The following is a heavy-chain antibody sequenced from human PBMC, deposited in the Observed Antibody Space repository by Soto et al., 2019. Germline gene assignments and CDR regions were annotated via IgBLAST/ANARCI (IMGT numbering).Heavy chain of an antibody. CDR3: ARAWVHYCSGGSCSRTNWFDP. CDR1: GYTFTSYA. V-gene: IGHV1-3*01. Sequence: ASVKVSCKASGYTFTSYAMHWVRQAPGQRLEWMGWINAGNGNTKYSQKFQGRVTITRDTSASTAYMELSSLRSEDTAVYYCARAWVHYCSGGSCSRTNWFDPWGQGTLVTVSS. CDR2: INAGNGNT. J-gene: IGHJ5*02. D-gene: IGHD2-15*01.